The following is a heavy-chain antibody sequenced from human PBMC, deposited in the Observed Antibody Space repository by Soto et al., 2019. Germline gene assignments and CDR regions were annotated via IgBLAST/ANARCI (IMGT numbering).Heavy chain of an antibody. Sequence: QVQLVESGGGVVQPGRSLRLSCAASGFTFSSYGMHWVRQAPGKGLEWVAVIWYDGSNKYYADSVKGRFTISRDNSKNTLYLQMNSLRAEDTAVYYCARDPAREWLFGYYYYYGMDVWGQGTTVTVSS. D-gene: IGHD3-3*01. CDR1: GFTFSSYG. J-gene: IGHJ6*02. CDR3: ARDPAREWLFGYYYYYGMDV. V-gene: IGHV3-33*01. CDR2: IWYDGSNK.